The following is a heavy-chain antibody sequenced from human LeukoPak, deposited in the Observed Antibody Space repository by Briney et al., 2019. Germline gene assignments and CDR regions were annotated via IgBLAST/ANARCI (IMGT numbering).Heavy chain of an antibody. CDR3: ARDTVYVWGSYRYFIDY. CDR1: GFTFSSYS. D-gene: IGHD3-16*02. Sequence: GGSLRLSCAASGFTFSSYSMNWVRQAPGKGLEWGSYISSSSSTIYYADSVKGRFTISRDNAKNSLYLQMNSLRAEDTAVYYCARDTVYVWGSYRYFIDYWGQGTPVTVSS. V-gene: IGHV3-48*04. J-gene: IGHJ4*02. CDR2: ISSSSSTI.